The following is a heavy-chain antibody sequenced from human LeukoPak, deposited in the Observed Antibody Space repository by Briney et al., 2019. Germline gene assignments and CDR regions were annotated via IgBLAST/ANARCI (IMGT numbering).Heavy chain of an antibody. Sequence: GASVKVSCKASGYTFTSYYMHWVRQAPGQGLEWVGIINPSGGSTSYAQKFQGRVTMTRDTSTSTVYMELSSLRSEDTAVYYCARGGDTYYDFWSGVYYFDYWGQGTLVTVSS. D-gene: IGHD3-3*01. J-gene: IGHJ4*02. CDR2: INPSGGST. V-gene: IGHV1-46*01. CDR3: ARGGDTYYDFWSGVYYFDY. CDR1: GYTFTSYY.